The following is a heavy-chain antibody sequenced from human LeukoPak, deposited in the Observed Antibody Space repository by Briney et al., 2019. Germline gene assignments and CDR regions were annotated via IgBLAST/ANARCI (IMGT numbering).Heavy chain of an antibody. D-gene: IGHD3-22*01. V-gene: IGHV3-23*01. CDR1: GFTFSSYA. CDR3: AKIYYYDSSGYETGDY. Sequence: GGSLRLSCAASGFTFSSYAISWVRQAPGKGLEWVSAIRPNSERTYYADSVKGRFTISRDNSKNTLYLQMNSLRAEDTAVYYCAKIYYYDSSGYETGDYWGQGTLVTVSS. J-gene: IGHJ4*02. CDR2: IRPNSERT.